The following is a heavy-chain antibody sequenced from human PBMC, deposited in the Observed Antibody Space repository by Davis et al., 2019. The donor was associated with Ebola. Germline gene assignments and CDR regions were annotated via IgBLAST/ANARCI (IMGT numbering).Heavy chain of an antibody. CDR3: AGAASYRNYYYMDV. Sequence: PGGSLRLSCAVSGFTFSDHYMDWVRQAPGKGLEWVGRTRNQAKSYTTEYAASVKGRFSISRDDSKNSLYLQMNSLKTEDTAVDHCAGAASYRNYYYMDVWGKGTTVTVSS. J-gene: IGHJ6*03. V-gene: IGHV3-72*01. CDR1: GFTFSDHY. CDR2: TRNQAKSYTT. D-gene: IGHD3-10*01.